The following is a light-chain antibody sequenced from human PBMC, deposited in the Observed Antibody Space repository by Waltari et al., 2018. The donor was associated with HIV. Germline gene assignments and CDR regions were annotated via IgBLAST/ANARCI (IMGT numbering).Light chain of an antibody. CDR1: HSVLYTSNINNY. Sequence: DIVMTQSPDSLAVSLGARATINCMFSHSVLYTSNINNYLAWYQQKPGQPPKLLIYWASTRESGVPDRFSGSGSGTEFTLTISSLQAEDVAVYYCQQYYSTPITFGQGTRLEIK. J-gene: IGKJ5*01. CDR2: WAS. CDR3: QQYYSTPIT. V-gene: IGKV4-1*01.